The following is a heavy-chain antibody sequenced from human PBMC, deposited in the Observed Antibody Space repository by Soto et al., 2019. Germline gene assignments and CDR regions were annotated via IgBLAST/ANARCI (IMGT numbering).Heavy chain of an antibody. Sequence: PGGSLRLSCAASGFTFSSYAMSWVRQAPGKGLEWVSGISGSGDSTYYADSVKGRFTISRDNSKNTLYLQMNSLRAEDTAVYYCAKGSKVLSSGYVDYWGQGTLVTVSS. J-gene: IGHJ4*02. CDR1: GFTFSSYA. CDR3: AKGSKVLSSGYVDY. CDR2: ISGSGDST. V-gene: IGHV3-23*01. D-gene: IGHD3-22*01.